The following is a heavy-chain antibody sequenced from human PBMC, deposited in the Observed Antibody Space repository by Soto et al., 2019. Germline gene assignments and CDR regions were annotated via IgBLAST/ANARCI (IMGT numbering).Heavy chain of an antibody. CDR2: IYYSGST. V-gene: IGHV4-31*03. D-gene: IGHD4-17*01. Sequence: PSETLSLTCTVSGGSISSGGYYWSWIRQRPGKGLEWIGYIYYSGSTYYNPSLKSRVTISVDTSKNQFSLKLSSVTAADTAVYYCARDDYGDKGFDYWGQGTLVTVSS. CDR3: ARDDYGDKGFDY. J-gene: IGHJ4*02. CDR1: GGSISSGGYY.